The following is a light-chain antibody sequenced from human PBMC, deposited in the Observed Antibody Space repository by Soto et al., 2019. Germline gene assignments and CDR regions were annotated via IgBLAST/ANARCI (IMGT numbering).Light chain of an antibody. CDR2: KAS. J-gene: IGKJ1*01. Sequence: DIQMTQSPSTLSASVGDRVTITCRASQSITSWLAWYQQKPGKAPKLLIHKASSLESGVPSRFSGSGSGTEFTLTISSLPPDDFATYYCQHYNSYPWTFGQGTKVEIK. CDR1: QSITSW. V-gene: IGKV1-5*03. CDR3: QHYNSYPWT.